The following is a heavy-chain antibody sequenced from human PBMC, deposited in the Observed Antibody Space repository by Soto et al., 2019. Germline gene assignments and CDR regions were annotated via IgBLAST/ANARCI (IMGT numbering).Heavy chain of an antibody. D-gene: IGHD2-15*01. CDR3: ARNHIVVAFDYYYMDV. CDR1: GGTFSSYA. V-gene: IGHV1-69*05. Sequence: SVKVSCKASGGTFSSYAISWVRQAPGQGLEWMGGIIPIFGTTNYAQKFQGRVTITTDESASTAYMELSSLRSEDTALYYCARNHIVVAFDYYYMDVWGKGTTVTVSS. J-gene: IGHJ6*03. CDR2: IIPIFGTT.